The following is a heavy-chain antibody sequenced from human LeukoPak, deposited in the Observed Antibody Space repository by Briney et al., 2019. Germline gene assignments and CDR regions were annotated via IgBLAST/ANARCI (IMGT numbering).Heavy chain of an antibody. J-gene: IGHJ4*02. Sequence: NPSETLSLTCAVYGGSLSGYYWSWIRQPPGKGLEWIGEINHSGSTNYNPSLKSRVTISVDTSKNQFSLKLSSVTAADTAVYYCARPIDYYGSGSYYEVYFDYWGQGTLVTVSS. CDR3: ARPIDYYGSGSYYEVYFDY. V-gene: IGHV4-34*01. CDR1: GGSLSGYY. D-gene: IGHD3-10*01. CDR2: INHSGST.